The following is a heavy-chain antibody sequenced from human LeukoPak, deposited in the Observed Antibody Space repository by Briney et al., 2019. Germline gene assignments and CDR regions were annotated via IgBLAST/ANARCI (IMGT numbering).Heavy chain of an antibody. V-gene: IGHV4-34*01. J-gene: IGHJ2*01. CDR3: ARGVLGSYYFDL. Sequence: PAETLSLTCAVYGGTFRGYYWSWIRQPPGKGLEWIGEIHYTGATNYKPSLKSRVTLSGDPSKNQVSLRVSSVTAADTAVYYCARGVLGSYYFDLWGRGTLVTVSS. CDR1: GGTFRGYY. D-gene: IGHD7-27*01. CDR2: IHYTGAT.